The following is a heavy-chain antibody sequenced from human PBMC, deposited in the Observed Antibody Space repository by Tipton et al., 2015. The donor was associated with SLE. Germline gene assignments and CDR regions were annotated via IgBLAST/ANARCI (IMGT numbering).Heavy chain of an antibody. Sequence: TLSLTCAVSGASIRTYYWSWIRQSPGKGLEWIDHMYHSGSSNYNPSLASRVTISVDTSKSQFSLKLNSVSAADTAIYYCARDGGGGGWSFDYWGQGALVTVSS. J-gene: IGHJ4*02. V-gene: IGHV4-59*01. D-gene: IGHD6-19*01. CDR2: MYHSGSS. CDR3: ARDGGGGGWSFDY. CDR1: GASIRTYY.